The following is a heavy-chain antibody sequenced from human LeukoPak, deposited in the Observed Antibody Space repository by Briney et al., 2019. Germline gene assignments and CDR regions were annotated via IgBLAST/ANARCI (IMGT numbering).Heavy chain of an antibody. J-gene: IGHJ5*02. Sequence: PGGSLRLSCEASGFTLSIYAMTWVRQAPGKGLEWVSTFTNHHTTYYTDSVKGRFTISRDNSKNTLYLQMDSVRPEDTAVYSCAKEGYDILTGYRTNWFDPWGQGTLVTVSS. CDR3: AKEGYDILTGYRTNWFDP. CDR1: GFTLSIYA. CDR2: FTNHHTT. D-gene: IGHD3-9*01. V-gene: IGHV3-23*01.